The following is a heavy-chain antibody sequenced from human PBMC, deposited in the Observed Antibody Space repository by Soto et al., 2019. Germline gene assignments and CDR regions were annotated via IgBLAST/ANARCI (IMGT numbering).Heavy chain of an antibody. J-gene: IGHJ6*03. CDR3: ASRGAAPYYYYYMDV. CDR1: GGSISSGGYY. V-gene: IGHV4-31*03. D-gene: IGHD4-17*01. CDR2: IYYSGST. Sequence: QVQLQESGPGLVKPSQTLSLTCTVSGGSISSGGYYWSWIRQHPGKGLEWIGYIYYSGSTYYNPSLKSRVTISVDTSKTQFSLKLSSVTAADTAVYYCASRGAAPYYYYYMDVWGKGTTVTVSS.